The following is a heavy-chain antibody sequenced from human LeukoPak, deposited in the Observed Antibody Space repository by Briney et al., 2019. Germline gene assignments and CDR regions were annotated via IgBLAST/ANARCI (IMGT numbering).Heavy chain of an antibody. V-gene: IGHV3-23*01. CDR2: ISGSGGSA. CDR1: GFTFSNYA. CDR3: AKGYGWEASYYYYYMDV. Sequence: PGRSLRLSCAVSGFTFSNYAIHWVRQAPGKGLEWVSAISGSGGSAYYADSVKGRFTISRDNSKNTLYLQMNSLRTEDTAVYYCAKGYGWEASYYYYYMDVWGKGTTVTISS. J-gene: IGHJ6*03. D-gene: IGHD1-26*01.